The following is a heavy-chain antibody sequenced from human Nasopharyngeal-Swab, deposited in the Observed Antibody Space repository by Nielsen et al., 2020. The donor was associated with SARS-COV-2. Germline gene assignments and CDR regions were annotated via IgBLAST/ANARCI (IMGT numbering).Heavy chain of an antibody. CDR2: ISGSAGST. Sequence: GGSLRLSCAASGFTFSSYAMSWVRQAPGKGLEWVSGISGSAGSTYYADSVKGRFTISRDNSKNTLFLQMNSLRVEDTAVYYCARKEATAMEELYYYGMDVWGQGTTVTVSS. CDR3: ARKEATAMEELYYYGMDV. J-gene: IGHJ6*02. D-gene: IGHD5-18*01. V-gene: IGHV3-23*01. CDR1: GFTFSSYA.